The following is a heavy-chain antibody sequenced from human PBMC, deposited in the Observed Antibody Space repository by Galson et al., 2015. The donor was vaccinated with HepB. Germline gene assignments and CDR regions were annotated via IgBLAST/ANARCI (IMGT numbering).Heavy chain of an antibody. CDR3: ARDPYSSSSSEYY. D-gene: IGHD6-6*01. J-gene: IGHJ4*02. V-gene: IGHV3-7*01. CDR1: GFTFSSYW. Sequence: SLRLSCAASGFTFSSYWMSWVRQAPGKGLEWVANIKQDGSEKYYVDSVKGRFTISRDNAKNSLYLQMNSLRAEDTAVYYCARDPYSSSSSEYYWGQGTLVTVSS. CDR2: IKQDGSEK.